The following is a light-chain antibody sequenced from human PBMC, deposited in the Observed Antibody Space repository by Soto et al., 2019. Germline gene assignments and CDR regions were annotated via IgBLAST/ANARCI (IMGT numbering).Light chain of an antibody. CDR3: GSYTSSIIPYV. CDR2: DVS. Sequence: QSTLTQPASVSGSPGQSITISCTGTSSDVGGYNYVSWYQQHPGKAPKLMIYDVSNRPSGVSNRFSGSKSGNTASLTISGLQAEDEADYYCGSYTSSIIPYVFGTGTKVTVL. J-gene: IGLJ1*01. CDR1: SSDVGGYNY. V-gene: IGLV2-14*01.